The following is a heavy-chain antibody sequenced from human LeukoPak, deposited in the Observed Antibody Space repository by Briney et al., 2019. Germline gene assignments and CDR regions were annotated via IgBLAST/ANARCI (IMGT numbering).Heavy chain of an antibody. CDR3: AREVAGHDAFDI. J-gene: IGHJ3*02. Sequence: GGSLRLSCAASGFTFSSYSMNWVRQAPGKGLEWVSFISSSSSYIYYADSVKGRFTISRNNAKNSLYLQMNSLRAEDTAVYYCAREVAGHDAFDIWSQGTMVTVSS. CDR2: ISSSSSYI. CDR1: GFTFSSYS. V-gene: IGHV3-21*01.